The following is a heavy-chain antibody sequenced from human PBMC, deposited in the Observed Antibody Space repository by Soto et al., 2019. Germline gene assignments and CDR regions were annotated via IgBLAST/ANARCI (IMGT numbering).Heavy chain of an antibody. V-gene: IGHV4-59*08. CDR1: GGSISSFY. CDR2: IHYSGST. J-gene: IGHJ5*02. Sequence: HVQLQESGPGLVKPSETLSLTCTVSGGSISSFYWSWIRQPPGKGLEYIGYIHYSGSTNYSPSLKSRVPISLATSKNHFSLNLTSVTPADTAVYYCARHLTALDTWGQGTLVTVSS. CDR3: ARHLTALDT.